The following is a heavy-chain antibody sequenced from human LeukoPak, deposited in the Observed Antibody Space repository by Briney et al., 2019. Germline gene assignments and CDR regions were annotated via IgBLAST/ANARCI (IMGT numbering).Heavy chain of an antibody. D-gene: IGHD6-13*01. CDR1: GGSFSGYY. J-gene: IGHJ6*03. CDR3: ERRPSSRIAGAGRYYYYYMDV. V-gene: IGHV4-34*01. Sequence: PSETPTLTCAVYGGSFSGYYLSWLRQPPGKGLEWVGEINHSGSTNYNTYLKSRVTISVDTSKNQISLKLSAVSAEDTAVYYCERRPSSRIAGAGRYYYYYMDVWGKGTTVTVSS. CDR2: INHSGST.